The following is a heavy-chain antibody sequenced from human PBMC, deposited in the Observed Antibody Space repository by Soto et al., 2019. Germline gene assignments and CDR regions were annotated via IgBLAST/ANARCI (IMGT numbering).Heavy chain of an antibody. Sequence: GGSLRLSCAASGITLGSNSMNWVRQVPGKGLEWVSYISSGSETIYYADSVKGRFTISRDNAKNPLYLQINSLRAEDTAVYYCARGNYYYYLDVWGKGTTVTVSS. CDR1: GITLGSNS. CDR3: ARGNYYYYLDV. J-gene: IGHJ6*03. CDR2: ISSGSETI. V-gene: IGHV3-48*01.